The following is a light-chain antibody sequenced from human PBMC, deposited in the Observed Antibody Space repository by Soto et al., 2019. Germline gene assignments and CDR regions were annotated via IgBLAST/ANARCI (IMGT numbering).Light chain of an antibody. J-gene: IGLJ1*01. CDR3: SSYTSSSTRV. Sequence: QSVLTQPASVSGSPGQSITISCTGTSSDVGGYNYVSWYQQYPGKAPKVVIYDVDNRPSGVSHRFSGSKPGNTASLTISGLQAEDEADYYCSSYTSSSTRVFGTGTKLTVL. V-gene: IGLV2-14*03. CDR2: DVD. CDR1: SSDVGGYNY.